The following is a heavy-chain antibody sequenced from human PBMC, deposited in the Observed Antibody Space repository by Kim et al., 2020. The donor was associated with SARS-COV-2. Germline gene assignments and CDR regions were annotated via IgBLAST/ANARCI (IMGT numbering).Heavy chain of an antibody. CDR2: IYPGDSDT. J-gene: IGHJ6*02. Sequence: GESLKISCKGSGYSFTSYWIGWVRQMPGKGLEWMGIIYPGDSDTRYSPSFQGQVTISADKSISTAYLQWSSLKASDTAMYYCARHISVGATPHYYYYYGMDVWGQGTTVTVSS. D-gene: IGHD1-26*01. CDR1: GYSFTSYW. CDR3: ARHISVGATPHYYYYYGMDV. V-gene: IGHV5-51*01.